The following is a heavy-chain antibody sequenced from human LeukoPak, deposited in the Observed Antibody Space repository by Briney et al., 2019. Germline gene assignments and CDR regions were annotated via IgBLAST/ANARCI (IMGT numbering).Heavy chain of an antibody. Sequence: SETLSLTCTVSGYSISSGYFWGWMRQPPGKGLEWIGSIYQSETAHYNPSLKSRVTISVDTSKNQFSLKLRSVMAADTAVYYCARSGPSVNNWFDPWGQGTLVTVSS. J-gene: IGHJ5*02. CDR1: GYSISSGYF. V-gene: IGHV4-38-2*02. CDR3: ARSGPSVNNWFDP. CDR2: IYQSETA.